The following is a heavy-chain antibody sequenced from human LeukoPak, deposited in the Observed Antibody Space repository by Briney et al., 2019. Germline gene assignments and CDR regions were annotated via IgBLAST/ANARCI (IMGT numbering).Heavy chain of an antibody. CDR2: IIPIFGTA. CDR1: GGAFSSYA. V-gene: IGHV1-69*01. Sequence: SVKVSCKASGGAFSSYAISWVRQAPGQGLEWMGGIIPIFGTANYAQKFQGRVTITADESTSTAYMELSSLRSEDTAVYYCASGDSWGCPTCDYYYYYGMDVWGQGTTVTVSS. CDR3: ASGDSWGCPTCDYYYYYGMDV. J-gene: IGHJ6*02. D-gene: IGHD3-16*01.